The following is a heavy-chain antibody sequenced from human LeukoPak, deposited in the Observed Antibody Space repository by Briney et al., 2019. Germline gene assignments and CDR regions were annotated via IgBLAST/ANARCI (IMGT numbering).Heavy chain of an antibody. D-gene: IGHD3-3*01. Sequence: GGSLRLSCTASGFTLTHYGMHWVRQAPGKGLEWVAFIQYDESNKYYADSVKGRFTISRDNSKNTLYLQMNSLRAEDTAVYYCAKGGVDDFWSGYAGYYYYMDVWGKGTTVTVSS. CDR3: AKGGVDDFWSGYAGYYYYMDV. J-gene: IGHJ6*03. CDR1: GFTLTHYG. V-gene: IGHV3-30*02. CDR2: IQYDESNK.